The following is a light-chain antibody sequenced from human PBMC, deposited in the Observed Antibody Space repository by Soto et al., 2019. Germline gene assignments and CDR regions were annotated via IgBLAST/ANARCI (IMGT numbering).Light chain of an antibody. Sequence: EIALTQSPGTLSLSPGERATLSCRASQSVSSSYLAWYQQKPGQAPRLLIYGTSSRATAIPDRFSGSGSGTDFTLTISRLETEDFAVYYCQQYGSSSWTFGQGTKV. CDR2: GTS. CDR3: QQYGSSSWT. J-gene: IGKJ1*01. CDR1: QSVSSSY. V-gene: IGKV3-20*01.